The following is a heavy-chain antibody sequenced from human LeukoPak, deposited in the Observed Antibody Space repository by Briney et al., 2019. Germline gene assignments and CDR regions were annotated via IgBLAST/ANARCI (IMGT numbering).Heavy chain of an antibody. D-gene: IGHD3-22*01. CDR2: IYYSGST. CDR3: ARDPVGYYYDAPLERGTYGMDV. V-gene: IGHV4-31*03. J-gene: IGHJ6*02. CDR1: GGSISSGGYY. Sequence: SQTLSLTCTVSGGSISSGGYYWSWIRQHPGKGLEWIGYIYYSGSTYYNPSLKSRVTISVDTSKNQFSLKLSSVTAADTAVYYCARDPVGYYYDAPLERGTYGMDVWGQGTTVTASS.